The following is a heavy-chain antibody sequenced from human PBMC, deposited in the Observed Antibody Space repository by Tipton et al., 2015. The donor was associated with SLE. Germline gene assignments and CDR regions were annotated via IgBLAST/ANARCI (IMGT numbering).Heavy chain of an antibody. CDR3: ARDQVGLCDFDY. J-gene: IGHJ4*02. CDR1: GGSISSYY. V-gene: IGHV4-59*01. CDR2: IHHSGSA. Sequence: TLSLTCTVSGGSISSYYWSWIRQPPGKGLEWIGYIHHSGSANYNPSLKSRVTISVDTSKTQFSLKLSSVTAADTAVYFCARDQVGLCDFDYWGQGTLVTVSP. D-gene: IGHD1-26*01.